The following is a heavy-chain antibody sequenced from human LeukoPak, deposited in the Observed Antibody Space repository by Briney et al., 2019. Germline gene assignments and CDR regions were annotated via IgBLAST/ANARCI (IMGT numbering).Heavy chain of an antibody. CDR1: GGSISSSSYY. V-gene: IGHV4-61*05. J-gene: IGHJ4*02. CDR2: IYYSGST. D-gene: IGHD3-10*01. Sequence: PSETLSLTCTVSGGSISSSSYYWGWIRQPPGKGLEWIGYIYYSGSTNYNPSLKSRVTISVDTSKNQFSLKLSSVTAADTAVYYCARGSAIYGSGSYSYWGQGTLVTVSS. CDR3: ARGSAIYGSGSYSY.